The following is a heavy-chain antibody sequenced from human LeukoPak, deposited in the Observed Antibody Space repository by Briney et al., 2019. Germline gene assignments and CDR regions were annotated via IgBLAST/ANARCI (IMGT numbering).Heavy chain of an antibody. V-gene: IGHV3-74*01. CDR1: GFTFSSYW. CDR2: INSDGSST. Sequence: PGGSLRLSCAASGFTFSSYWMHWVRQAPGKGLVWVSRINSDGSSTSYADSVKGRFTISRDNAKNTLYLQMNSLRAEDTAVYYCARGNIVVVPPRYWGQGTLATVSS. CDR3: ARGNIVVVPPRY. D-gene: IGHD2-2*01. J-gene: IGHJ4*02.